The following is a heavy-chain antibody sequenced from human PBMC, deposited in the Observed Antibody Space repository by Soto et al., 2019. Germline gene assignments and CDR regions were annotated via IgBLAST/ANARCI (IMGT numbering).Heavy chain of an antibody. J-gene: IGHJ4*02. Sequence: QVQLVQSGTEVKKPGASVKVSCKASGYTFTSSAISWVRQAPGQGLEWMGWINTYNRNTNYPQKLQGRVTMTTDTSTSTAYMELRSLRSDDTAVYYCASDTAMALPDAWGQGTLVTVSS. CDR1: GYTFTSSA. V-gene: IGHV1-18*01. CDR3: ASDTAMALPDA. D-gene: IGHD5-18*01. CDR2: INTYNRNT.